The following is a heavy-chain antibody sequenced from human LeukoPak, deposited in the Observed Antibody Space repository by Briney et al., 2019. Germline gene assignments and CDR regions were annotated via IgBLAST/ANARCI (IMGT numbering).Heavy chain of an antibody. CDR2: IKQDGSDK. CDR3: ARDLWGGSGSGFDY. Sequence: GGSLGLSCAASGFTFSSYWMTWVRQAPGKGLEWVASIKQDGSDKYYVDSVKGRFTISRDNAKNSLYLQMNSLRAEDTAVYYCARDLWGGSGSGFDYWGQGTLVTVSS. J-gene: IGHJ4*02. D-gene: IGHD3-10*01. CDR1: GFTFSSYW. V-gene: IGHV3-7*04.